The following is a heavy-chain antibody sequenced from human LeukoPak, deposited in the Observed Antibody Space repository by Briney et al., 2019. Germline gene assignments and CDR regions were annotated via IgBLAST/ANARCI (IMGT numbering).Heavy chain of an antibody. CDR3: ARGPRGIFGVVIRYYFDY. CDR1: GYTFTGYY. Sequence: ASVKVSCKASGYTFTGYYMHWVRQAPGQGLEWMGRINPNSGGTNYAQKFQGRVTMTRDTSISAAYMELSRLRSDDTAVYYCARGPRGIFGVVIRYYFDYWGQGTLVTVSS. CDR2: INPNSGGT. D-gene: IGHD3-3*01. J-gene: IGHJ4*02. V-gene: IGHV1-2*06.